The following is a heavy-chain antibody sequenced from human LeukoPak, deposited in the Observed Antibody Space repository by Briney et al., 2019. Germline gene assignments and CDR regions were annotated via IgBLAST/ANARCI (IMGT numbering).Heavy chain of an antibody. V-gene: IGHV3-7*04. CDR2: IKKDGREK. D-gene: IGHD6-19*01. CDR1: GFTFSGLW. J-gene: IGHJ4*02. CDR3: AGGSGWLIDY. Sequence: GGSLRLSCAASGFTFSGLWMSWVRQAGGKGLQGVGSIKKDGREKYYVASVKGRFTISRDNAKNSVYLQMNSLRAEDTAVYSCAGGSGWLIDYWGQGTLVTVSS.